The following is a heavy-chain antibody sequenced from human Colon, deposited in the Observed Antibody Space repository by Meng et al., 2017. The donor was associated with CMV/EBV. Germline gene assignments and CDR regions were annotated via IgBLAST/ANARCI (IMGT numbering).Heavy chain of an antibody. CDR1: GYTFTGYY. J-gene: IGHJ4*02. CDR2: MNPNSGHT. CDR3: VRGRVVGGG. D-gene: IGHD2-21*01. Sequence: ASVKVSCKASGYTFTGYYLHWVRQAPGQGLEWMGWMNPNSGHTAYAQKFQGRVTMTRNTSITTAYMELTSLTYEDTGVYYWVRGRVVGGGWGQGTLVTVSS. V-gene: IGHV1-8*02.